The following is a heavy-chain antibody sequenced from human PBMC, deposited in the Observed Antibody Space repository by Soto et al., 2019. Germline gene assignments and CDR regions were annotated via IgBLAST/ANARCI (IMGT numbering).Heavy chain of an antibody. CDR2: ISVYSGNT. J-gene: IGHJ4*02. D-gene: IGHD6-6*01. V-gene: IGHV1-18*01. Sequence: GASVKVSCKASGYTFISYGINWVRQAPGQGLEWMGWISVYSGNTNYAQKVQGRVTMTTDTSTSTTYMELGSLRSDDTAVYYCARSRSIALANDYWGQGTLVPVSS. CDR1: GYTFISYG. CDR3: ARSRSIALANDY.